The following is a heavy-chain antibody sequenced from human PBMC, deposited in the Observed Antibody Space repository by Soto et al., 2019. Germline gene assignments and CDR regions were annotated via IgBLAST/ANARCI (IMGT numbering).Heavy chain of an antibody. Sequence: GGSLRLSCAASGFTFSSYGMHWDRQAPGKGLEWVAVISYDGSNKYYADSVKGRFTISRDNSKNTLYLQMNSLRAEDTAVYYCAKVKHLYYYGMDVWGQGTTVTVSS. J-gene: IGHJ6*02. CDR1: GFTFSSYG. CDR3: AKVKHLYYYGMDV. CDR2: ISYDGSNK. V-gene: IGHV3-30*18.